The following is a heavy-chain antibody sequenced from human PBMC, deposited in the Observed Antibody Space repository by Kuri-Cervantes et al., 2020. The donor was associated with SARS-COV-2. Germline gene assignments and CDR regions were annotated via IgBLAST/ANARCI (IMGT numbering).Heavy chain of an antibody. CDR2: ISSSSSYT. V-gene: IGHV3-11*05. CDR1: GFTFSDYY. D-gene: IGHD3-10*01. J-gene: IGHJ4*02. CDR3: ARDLNGGSDY. Sequence: GESLKISCAASGFTFSDYYMSWIRQAPGKGLEWVSYISSSSSYTNYADSVKGRFTISRDNAKNSLYLQMNSLRAEDTALYYCARDLNGGSDYWGQGTLVTVSS.